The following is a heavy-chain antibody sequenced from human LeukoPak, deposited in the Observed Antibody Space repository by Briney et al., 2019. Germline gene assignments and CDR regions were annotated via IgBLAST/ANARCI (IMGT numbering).Heavy chain of an antibody. Sequence: PSETLSLTCTVSGGSISSNYWSWIRQPPGKGLEWIGYIYYSGTTSYNPCLKRRVTISEDTSKNQSSLKLSSVTAEDTAVYYCARSYSVSYYAYWGQGTLVTVSS. CDR1: GGSISSNY. D-gene: IGHD1-26*01. CDR3: ARSYSVSYYAY. CDR2: IYYSGTT. V-gene: IGHV4-59*08. J-gene: IGHJ4*02.